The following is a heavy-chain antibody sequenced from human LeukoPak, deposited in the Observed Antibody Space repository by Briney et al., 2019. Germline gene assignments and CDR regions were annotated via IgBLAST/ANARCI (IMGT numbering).Heavy chain of an antibody. Sequence: PGGSLRLSCATSGFPFSSFEMNWVRQAPGKGLEWVSYISTSGSTKHYAEPVKGRFTISRDNTKNSLYLQMNSLSAEDTGIYYCAREAGDRLFSWGQGTVIIVSS. V-gene: IGHV3-48*03. CDR2: ISTSGSTK. CDR1: GFPFSSFE. D-gene: IGHD7-27*01. CDR3: AREAGDRLFS. J-gene: IGHJ5*02.